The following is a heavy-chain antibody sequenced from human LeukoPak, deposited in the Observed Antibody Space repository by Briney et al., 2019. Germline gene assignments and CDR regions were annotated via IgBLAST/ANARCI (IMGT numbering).Heavy chain of an antibody. Sequence: PSETLSLTCTVSGGSISSGGYYWTWIRQHPGKGVEWIGYIYCSGSTYYNPSLKSRVTISVDTSKNQFSLKLSSVTAADTAVYYCARTENYIPEDWFDPWGQGTLVTVSS. CDR3: ARTENYIPEDWFDP. V-gene: IGHV4-31*03. CDR1: GGSISSGGYY. D-gene: IGHD5-24*01. J-gene: IGHJ5*02. CDR2: IYCSGST.